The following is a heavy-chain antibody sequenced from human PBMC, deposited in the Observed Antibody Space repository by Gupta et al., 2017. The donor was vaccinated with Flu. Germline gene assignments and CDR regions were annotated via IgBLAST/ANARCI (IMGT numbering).Heavy chain of an antibody. CDR1: GFTFSSYA. J-gene: IGHJ6*02. Sequence: EVQLLESGGGLVQPGGSLRLSCAASGFTFSSYAMSWVRQAPGKGLEWVSAISGSGGSTYYADSVKGRFTISRDNSKNTLYLQMNSLRAEDTAVYYCAKGKLPSPDYYYYGMDVWGQGTTVTVSS. D-gene: IGHD3-10*01. CDR2: ISGSGGST. V-gene: IGHV3-23*01. CDR3: AKGKLPSPDYYYYGMDV.